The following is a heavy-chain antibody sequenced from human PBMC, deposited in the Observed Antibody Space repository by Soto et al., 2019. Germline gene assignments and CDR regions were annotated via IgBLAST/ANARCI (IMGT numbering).Heavy chain of an antibody. CDR1: GFTFTYYT. V-gene: IGHV3-48*02. Sequence: EVQLVEAGGGLVQPGGSLRLSCAASGFTFTYYTMNCVRQAPGKGLEWVSYISSGSGNKHYADSVKGRFTISRDNANNSLYLQMNSLRDEDTAVYYCARGSRHPHYGMDVWGQGTTVTVSS. CDR2: ISSGSGNK. CDR3: ARGSRHPHYGMDV. J-gene: IGHJ6*02.